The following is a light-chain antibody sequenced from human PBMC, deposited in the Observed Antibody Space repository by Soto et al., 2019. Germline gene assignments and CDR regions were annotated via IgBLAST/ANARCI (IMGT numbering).Light chain of an antibody. CDR1: SSDVGGYDY. J-gene: IGLJ2*01. CDR2: DVN. V-gene: IGLV2-8*01. Sequence: QSALTQPPSVSGSPGQSVAISCSGTSSDVGGYDYVSWYQQHPGKAPKLIIYDVNKRPSGVPDRFFGSKSGNTASLTVSGLQAEDEADYYCVSYAGGSRPAFGGGTKVTVL. CDR3: VSYAGGSRPA.